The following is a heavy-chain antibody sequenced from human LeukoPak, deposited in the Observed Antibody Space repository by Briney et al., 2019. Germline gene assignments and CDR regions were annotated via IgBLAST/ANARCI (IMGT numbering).Heavy chain of an antibody. CDR2: ISGSGEFI. J-gene: IGHJ4*02. V-gene: IGHV3-21*01. CDR3: ARDDSHGYHFFDS. CDR1: AFIFSSYS. D-gene: IGHD3-22*01. Sequence: GGSLRLSCAASAFIFSSYSMNWIRQTPGKGLEWVSSISGSGEFIYYVDSVRGRFTISRDNGKNSLYLQMNSLRPEDTAVYYCARDDSHGYHFFDSWGQGTLVTVSS.